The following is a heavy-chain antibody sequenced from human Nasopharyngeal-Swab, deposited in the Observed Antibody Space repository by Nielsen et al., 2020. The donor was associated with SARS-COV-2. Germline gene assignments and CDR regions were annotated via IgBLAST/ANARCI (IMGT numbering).Heavy chain of an antibody. CDR3: ARDPTSTNIVVVPATNKGAFDI. J-gene: IGHJ3*02. Sequence: GGSLRLSCAASGFTLSSYSMNWVRQAPGKGLEWVSSISSSSSYIYYADSVKGRFTISRDNAKNSLYLQMNSLRAEDTAVYYCARDPTSTNIVVVPATNKGAFDIWGQGTMVTVSS. CDR2: ISSSSSYI. D-gene: IGHD2-2*01. V-gene: IGHV3-21*01. CDR1: GFTLSSYS.